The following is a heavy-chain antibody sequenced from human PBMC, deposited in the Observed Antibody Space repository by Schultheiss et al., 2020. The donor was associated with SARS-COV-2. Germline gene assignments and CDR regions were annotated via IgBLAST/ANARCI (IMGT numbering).Heavy chain of an antibody. J-gene: IGHJ4*02. CDR2: ISGSGGST. CDR3: ARDRYSSSWYGGDFDY. Sequence: GESLKISCAASGFTFSSYAMSWVRQAPGKGLEWVSAISGSGGSTYYADSVKGRFTISRDNSKNTLYLQMNSLRAEDTAVYYCARDRYSSSWYGGDFDYWGQGTLVTVSS. V-gene: IGHV3-23*01. D-gene: IGHD6-13*01. CDR1: GFTFSSYA.